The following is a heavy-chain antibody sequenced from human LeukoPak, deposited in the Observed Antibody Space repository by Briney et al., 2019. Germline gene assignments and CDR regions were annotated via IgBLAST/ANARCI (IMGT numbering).Heavy chain of an antibody. D-gene: IGHD6-19*01. CDR1: GASISSSVYY. J-gene: IGHJ4*02. Sequence: PSETPSLTCTVSGASISSSVYYWGWVRQSPGKGLEWIGSIYYSGRTFYNPSLGGRVTISVDTSKNQFFLNLRSVTAADTAMHYCERHSEAESVAVPFEYWGQGTLVTVSS. CDR3: ERHSEAESVAVPFEY. CDR2: IYYSGRT. V-gene: IGHV4-39*01.